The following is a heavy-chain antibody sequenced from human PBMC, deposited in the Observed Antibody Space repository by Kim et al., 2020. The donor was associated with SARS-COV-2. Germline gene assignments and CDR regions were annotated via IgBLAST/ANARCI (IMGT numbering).Heavy chain of an antibody. J-gene: IGHJ6*02. D-gene: IGHD1-7*01. Sequence: SETLSLTCTVSGGSISSSSYYWGWIRQPPGKGLEWIGSIYYSGSTYYNPSLKSRVTISVDTSKNQFSLKLSSVTAADTAVYYCASAGNWNYGRYYYYYYGMDVWGQGTTVTVSS. CDR3: ASAGNWNYGRYYYYYYGMDV. V-gene: IGHV4-39*01. CDR2: IYYSGST. CDR1: GGSISSSSYY.